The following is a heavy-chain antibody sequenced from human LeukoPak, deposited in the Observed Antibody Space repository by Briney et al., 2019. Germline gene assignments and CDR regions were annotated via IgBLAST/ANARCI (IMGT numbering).Heavy chain of an antibody. CDR3: ARDSSSSSGEGRFDP. CDR2: IIPIFGTA. V-gene: IGHV1-69*05. D-gene: IGHD6-6*01. CDR1: GGTFSSYA. J-gene: IGHJ5*02. Sequence: SAKVSCKASGGTFSSYAISWVRQAPGQGLEWMGGIIPIFGTANYAQKFQGRVTITTDESTSTAYMELSSLRSEDTAVYYCARDSSSSSGEGRFDPWGQGTLVTVSS.